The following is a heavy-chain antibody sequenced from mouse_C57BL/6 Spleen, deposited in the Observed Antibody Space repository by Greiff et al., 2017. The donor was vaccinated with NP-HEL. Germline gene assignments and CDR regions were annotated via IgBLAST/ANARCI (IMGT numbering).Heavy chain of an antibody. CDR1: GYTFTDYE. CDR2: IDPETGGT. Sequence: QVQLQQSGAELVRPGASVTLSCKASGYTFTDYEMHWVKQTPVHGLEWIGAIDPETGGTAYNQKFKGKAILTADKSSSTAYMELRSLTSEDSAVYYCTRSRTGTDFDYWGQGTTLTVSS. V-gene: IGHV1-15*01. CDR3: TRSRTGTDFDY. D-gene: IGHD4-1*01. J-gene: IGHJ2*01.